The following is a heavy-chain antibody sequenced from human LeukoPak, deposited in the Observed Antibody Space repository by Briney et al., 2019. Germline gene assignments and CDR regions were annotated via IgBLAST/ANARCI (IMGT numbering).Heavy chain of an antibody. D-gene: IGHD3-22*01. CDR3: ARVDDSSGYSLDAFDI. CDR1: GFTFSSYG. CDR2: ISSSSSYI. Sequence: GGSLRLSCAASGFTFSSYGMRWVRQAPGKGLEWVSSISSSSSYIFYADSVKGRFTISRDNAKSSLFLQMNSLRAEDTAVYYCARVDDSSGYSLDAFDIWGQGTMVTVSS. J-gene: IGHJ3*02. V-gene: IGHV3-21*01.